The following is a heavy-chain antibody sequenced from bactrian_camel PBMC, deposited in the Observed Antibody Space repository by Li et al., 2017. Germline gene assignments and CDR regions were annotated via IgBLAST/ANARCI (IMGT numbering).Heavy chain of an antibody. Sequence: VQLVESGGGSVQAGGSLRLSCAASGYTYINYCMAWFRQAPGKEREGVASIGRDDVITYADAVKGRFTIARDAARNTLYLQMNSLKSEDTAMYYCAVGHWGGGSCFPAAGYWGQGTQVTVS. D-gene: IGHD6*01. CDR1: GYTYINYC. CDR3: AVGHWGGGSCFPAAGY. J-gene: IGHJ6*01. CDR2: IGRDDVIT. V-gene: IGHV3S1*01.